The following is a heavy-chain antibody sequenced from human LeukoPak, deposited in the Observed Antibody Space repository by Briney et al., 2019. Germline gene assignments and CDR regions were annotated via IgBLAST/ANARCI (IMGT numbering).Heavy chain of an antibody. CDR3: ARRGYYDYVWGSYRLPNWFDP. CDR1: GGSSSGYY. CDR2: INHSGST. Sequence: KASETLSLTCAVYGGSSSGYYWSWIRQPPGKGLEWIGEINHSGSTNYNPSLKSRVTISVDTSKNQFSLKLSSVTAADTAVYYCARRGYYDYVWGSYRLPNWFDPWGQGTLVTVSS. J-gene: IGHJ5*02. V-gene: IGHV4-34*01. D-gene: IGHD3-16*02.